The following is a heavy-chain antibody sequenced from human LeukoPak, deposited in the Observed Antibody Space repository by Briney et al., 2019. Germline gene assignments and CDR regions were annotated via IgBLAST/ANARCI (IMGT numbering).Heavy chain of an antibody. D-gene: IGHD2-21*01. J-gene: IGHJ4*02. CDR3: ARENVVAQGTFDY. CDR2: IYYTGST. Sequence: SETLSLTCTVSGGSISSTSYYWGWIRQPPGKGLEWIGSIYYTGSTYYNPSLKSRVTLSVDTSKKQFSLKLTFVTAADTAFYFCARENVVAQGTFDYWGQGTLATVSS. CDR1: GGSISSTSYY. V-gene: IGHV4-39*07.